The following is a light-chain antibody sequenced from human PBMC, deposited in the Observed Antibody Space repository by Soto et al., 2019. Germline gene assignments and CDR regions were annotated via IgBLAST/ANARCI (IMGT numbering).Light chain of an antibody. CDR1: QSVSSK. V-gene: IGKV3-15*01. CDR3: QQYDDWPPA. CDR2: GAS. J-gene: IGKJ4*01. Sequence: ETVMTQSPATLSPSPGERATLSCRASQSVSSKLVWYQQKPGQAPRFLIYGASTRATGNPARFRGSGSGTEFTLTIDSLQSEDFAVYYCQQYDDWPPAFGGGTKVEIK.